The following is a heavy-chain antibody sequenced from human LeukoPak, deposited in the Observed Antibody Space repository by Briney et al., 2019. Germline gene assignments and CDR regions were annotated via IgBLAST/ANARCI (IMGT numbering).Heavy chain of an antibody. CDR2: INHSGST. CDR1: GGSFSGYY. J-gene: IGHJ4*02. V-gene: IGHV4-34*01. D-gene: IGHD3-16*02. Sequence: SETLSLTCAVYGGSFSGYYWSWIRQPPGKGLEWIGEINHSGSTNYSPSLKSRVTISVGTSKNQFSLKLSSVTAADTAVYYCARAPYDYVWGSYRRTYDYWGQGTLVTVSS. CDR3: ARAPYDYVWGSYRRTYDY.